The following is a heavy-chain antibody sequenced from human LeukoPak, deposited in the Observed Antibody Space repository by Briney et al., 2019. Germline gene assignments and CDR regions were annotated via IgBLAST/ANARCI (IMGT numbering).Heavy chain of an antibody. D-gene: IGHD3-10*01. V-gene: IGHV1-24*01. J-gene: IGHJ6*02. CDR3: ATDQRGAGLGFVYGSGSFNGLDV. CDR1: GYTLTELS. CDR2: FDPEDGET. Sequence: ASVKVSCKVSGYTLTELSIHWVRQAPGKGLEWIGGFDPEDGETIYAQKFQGRVTMTEDTSTDTGYMELRSLRSEDTAVYYCATDQRGAGLGFVYGSGSFNGLDVWGPGITVTVPS.